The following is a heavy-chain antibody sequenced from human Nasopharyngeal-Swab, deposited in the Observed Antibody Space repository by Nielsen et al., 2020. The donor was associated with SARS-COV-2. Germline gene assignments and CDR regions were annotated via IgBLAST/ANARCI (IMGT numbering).Heavy chain of an antibody. CDR1: GFTFCGSA. CDR3: TRRAMVSRYYYYYGMDV. J-gene: IGHJ6*02. D-gene: IGHD5-18*01. V-gene: IGHV3-73*01. CDR2: IRSKANSYAT. Sequence: GESLKISWAASGFTFCGSAMHWVRQASGKGLEWVGRIRSKANSYATAYAASVKGRFTISRDDSKNTAYLQMNSLKTEDTAVYYCTRRAMVSRYYYYYGMDVWGQGTTVTVSS.